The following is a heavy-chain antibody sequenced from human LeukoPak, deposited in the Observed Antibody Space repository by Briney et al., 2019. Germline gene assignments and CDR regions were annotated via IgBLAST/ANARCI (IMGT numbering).Heavy chain of an antibody. CDR2: ISGSGGRT. V-gene: IGHV3-23*01. CDR3: AKGARIAVTGTRVFFDY. CDR1: GFTFSTYA. J-gene: IGHJ4*02. Sequence: GGSLRLSCAASGFTFSTYAMSWVRQAPGKGLEWVSTISGSGGRTYYADSVKGRFILSRDNSKNTLSLQLNSLRAEDTAIYYCAKGARIAVTGTRVFFDYWGQGTLVTVSS. D-gene: IGHD6-19*01.